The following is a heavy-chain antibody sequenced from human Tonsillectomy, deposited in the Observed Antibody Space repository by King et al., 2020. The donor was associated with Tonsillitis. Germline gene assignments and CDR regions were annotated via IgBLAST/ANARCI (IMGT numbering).Heavy chain of an antibody. V-gene: IGHV1-3*04. J-gene: IGHJ4*02. D-gene: IGHD4-17*01. CDR2: INTGRDIT. CDR1: GFTFTKYA. Sequence: QLVQSGDEVKKPGASVKVSRQASGFTFTKYAIHWLRQAPGQRPEWMGWINTGRDITRYAQRFQGRITITMDTAASTAYMVLSSLRSEDTAVYYCARVGSVTVFDYWGQGTLVTVSS. CDR3: ARVGSVTVFDY.